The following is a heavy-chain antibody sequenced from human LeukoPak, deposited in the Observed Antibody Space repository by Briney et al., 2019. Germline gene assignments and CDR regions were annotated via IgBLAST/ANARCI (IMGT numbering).Heavy chain of an antibody. CDR1: GGSITSSHR. CDR2: IYHGGTT. Sequence: PSETLSLTCAVSGGSITSSHRWSWARQPPGKGLEWIGEIYHGGTTNYNPSLKSRVTMSVDESKNQFSLKLSSVTAADTAVYYCATYFYGGDYASYYFDYWGQGTLVTVSS. V-gene: IGHV4-4*02. J-gene: IGHJ4*02. CDR3: ATYFYGGDYASYYFDY. D-gene: IGHD4-23*01.